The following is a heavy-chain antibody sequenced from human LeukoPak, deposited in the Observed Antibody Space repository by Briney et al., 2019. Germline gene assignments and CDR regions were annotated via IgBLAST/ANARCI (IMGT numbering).Heavy chain of an antibody. V-gene: IGHV3-33*01. D-gene: IGHD1-26*01. CDR1: GFTFSSYG. CDR3: ARDSLSGSYYWYY. Sequence: PGGSLRLSCAASGFTFSSYGMHWVRQAPGKGLEWVAVIWYDGSNKYYADSVKGRFTISRDNSKNTLYLQMNSLRAEDTAVYYCARDSLSGSYYWYYWGQGTLVTVSS. CDR2: IWYDGSNK. J-gene: IGHJ4*02.